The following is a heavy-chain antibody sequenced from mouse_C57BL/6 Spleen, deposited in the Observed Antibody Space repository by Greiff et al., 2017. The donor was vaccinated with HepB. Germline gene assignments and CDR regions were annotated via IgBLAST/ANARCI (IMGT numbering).Heavy chain of an antibody. CDR3: ASLRAMDY. Sequence: EVQRVESGGGLVKPGGSLKLSCAASGFTFSSYAMSWVRQTPEKRLEWVATISDGGSYTYYPDNVKGRFTISRDNAKNNLYLQMSHLKSEDTAMYYCASLRAMDYWGQGTSVTVSS. V-gene: IGHV5-4*01. CDR2: ISDGGSYT. CDR1: GFTFSSYA. J-gene: IGHJ4*01.